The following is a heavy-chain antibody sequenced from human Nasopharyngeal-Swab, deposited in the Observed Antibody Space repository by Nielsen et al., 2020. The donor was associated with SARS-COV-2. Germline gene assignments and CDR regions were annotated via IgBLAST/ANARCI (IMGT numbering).Heavy chain of an antibody. D-gene: IGHD3-10*01. CDR3: ARSRGNFYDYGMDV. CDR2: MYSSGRT. Sequence: WIRQPPGKGLESIGHMYSSGRTNYNPSLKSRVTMSLDTSRNQFSLRLNSVTAADTAVYFCARSRGNFYDYGMDVWGQGTTVTSP. J-gene: IGHJ6*02. V-gene: IGHV4-28*01.